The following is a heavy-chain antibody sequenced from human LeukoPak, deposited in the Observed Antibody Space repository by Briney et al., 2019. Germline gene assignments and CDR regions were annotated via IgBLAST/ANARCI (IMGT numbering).Heavy chain of an antibody. Sequence: SETLSLTCAVYGGSFSGYYLSWIRQPPGKGLEWIWEINHSGSTNYNPSLKSRVTISVDTSKNQFSLKLSSVTAADTAVYYCARMKYRGATEAYYMDVWGKGTTVTVSS. CDR1: GGSFSGYY. V-gene: IGHV4-34*01. CDR2: INHSGST. CDR3: ARMKYRGATEAYYMDV. D-gene: IGHD1-26*01. J-gene: IGHJ6*03.